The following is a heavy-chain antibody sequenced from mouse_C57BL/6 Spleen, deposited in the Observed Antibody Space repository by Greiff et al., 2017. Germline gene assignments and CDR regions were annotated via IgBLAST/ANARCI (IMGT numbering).Heavy chain of an antibody. Sequence: VQLQQPGAELVRPGSSVKLSCKASGYTFTSYWMHWVKQRPIQGLEWIGNIDPSDSETHYNQKFKDKATLTVDKSSSTAYMQLSSLTSEDSAVYYCARGDYSNLYYFDYWGQGTTLTVSS. D-gene: IGHD2-5*01. CDR2: IDPSDSET. CDR1: GYTFTSYW. V-gene: IGHV1-52*01. CDR3: ARGDYSNLYYFDY. J-gene: IGHJ2*01.